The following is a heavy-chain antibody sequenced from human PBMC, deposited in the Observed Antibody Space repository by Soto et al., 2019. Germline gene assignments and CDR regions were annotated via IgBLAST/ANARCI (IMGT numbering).Heavy chain of an antibody. CDR2: TYYRSKWYY. Sequence: QXLSLTCAITGDXVSSNSDGWSWVRQSPSRGLEWLGSTYYRSKWYYEYAVSVRGRITINPDTSKNQYSLQLNSVTTEHTDVYFCARGEQYSGRIFDYWGQGTLGTVSS. V-gene: IGHV6-1*01. CDR3: ARGEQYSGRIFDY. J-gene: IGHJ4*01. CDR1: GDXVSSNSDG. D-gene: IGHD1-26*01.